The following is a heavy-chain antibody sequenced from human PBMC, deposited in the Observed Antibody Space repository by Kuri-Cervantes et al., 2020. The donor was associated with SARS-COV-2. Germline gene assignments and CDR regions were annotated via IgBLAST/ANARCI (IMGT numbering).Heavy chain of an antibody. J-gene: IGHJ4*02. V-gene: IGHV3-7*05. CDR1: GFTFSSYW. CDR3: ATGVRGYSYGPDY. Sequence: GGSLRLSCAASGFTFSSYWMSWVRQAPGKGLEWVANTKQDGSEKYYVDSVKGRFTISRDNAKNSLYLQMNSLRAEDTAVYYCATGVRGYSYGPDYWGQGTLVTVSS. D-gene: IGHD5-18*01. CDR2: TKQDGSEK.